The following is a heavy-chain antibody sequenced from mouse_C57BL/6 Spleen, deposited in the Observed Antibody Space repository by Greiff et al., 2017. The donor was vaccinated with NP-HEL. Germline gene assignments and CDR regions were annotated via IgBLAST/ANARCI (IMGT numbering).Heavy chain of an antibody. D-gene: IGHD2-2*01. J-gene: IGHJ1*03. Sequence: VQLQQSGAELVRPGASVKLSCTASGFNIQDYYMHWVKQRPEQGLEWIGRIDPEDGDTEYAQKFQGKATMTADTSSNPAYLPLSSLTSEDTAGYYCTTGGYDWYFDVWGTGTTVTVSS. CDR2: IDPEDGDT. CDR3: TTGGYDWYFDV. V-gene: IGHV14-1*01. CDR1: GFNIQDYY.